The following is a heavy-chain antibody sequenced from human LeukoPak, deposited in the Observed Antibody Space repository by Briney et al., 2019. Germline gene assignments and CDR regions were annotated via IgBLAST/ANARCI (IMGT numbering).Heavy chain of an antibody. D-gene: IGHD2-15*01. CDR2: ISYDGSNK. V-gene: IGHV3-30*03. CDR3: AREGGPDVVVVVAPSYYYGMDV. J-gene: IGHJ6*02. CDR1: GFTFSSES. Sequence: GGSLRLSCAASGFTFSSESMHWVRQAPGKGLEWVAVISYDGSNKYYADSVKGRFTISRDNSKNTLYLQMNSLRAEDTAVYYCAREGGPDVVVVVAPSYYYGMDVWGQGTTVTVSS.